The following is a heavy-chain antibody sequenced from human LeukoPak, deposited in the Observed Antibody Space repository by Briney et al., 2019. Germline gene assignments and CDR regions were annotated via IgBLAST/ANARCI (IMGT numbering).Heavy chain of an antibody. V-gene: IGHV3-7*01. CDR2: IKPDGSQI. CDR3: ARDLNWETY. CDR1: GFTFSSYW. J-gene: IGHJ4*02. D-gene: IGHD1-1*01. Sequence: GGSLRLSCAASGFTFSSYWMTWVRQAPGKGLEWVANIKPDGSQIYYVDSVKGRFTISRDNAKNSLYLQMNSLRAEDTAVYYCARDLNWETYWGQGTLVTVS.